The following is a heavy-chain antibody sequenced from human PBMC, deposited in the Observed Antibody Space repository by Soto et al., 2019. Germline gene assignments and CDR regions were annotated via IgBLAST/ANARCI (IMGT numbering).Heavy chain of an antibody. V-gene: IGHV2-5*02. CDR2: IYWDDDK. CDR3: AHRLSGYNWNGGYFDY. J-gene: IGHJ4*02. CDR1: GFSLTSRPMG. Sequence: QITLKESAPTRVKPTQTLTLTCTFSGFSLTSRPMGVGWIRQPPGKALEWLAFIYWDDDKRYSPSLRSRLTIAKDTSGHQVVLTMTNMDPMDTATYYCAHRLSGYNWNGGYFDYWGQGALVTVSS. D-gene: IGHD1-1*01.